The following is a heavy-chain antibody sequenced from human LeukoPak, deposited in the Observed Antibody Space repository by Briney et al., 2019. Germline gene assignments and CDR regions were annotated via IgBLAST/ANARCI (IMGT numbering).Heavy chain of an antibody. J-gene: IGHJ4*02. CDR3: ARGDPNVDY. Sequence: SETLSLPCPVSGGSISSGGYYWSWIRQHPGKGLEYIGYIYYSGSTYYNPSLKSRVTISADTSKNQFSLRLNSVTAADTAVYYCARGDPNVDYWGQGTLVTVSS. CDR2: IYYSGST. V-gene: IGHV4-31*03. CDR1: GGSISSGGYY.